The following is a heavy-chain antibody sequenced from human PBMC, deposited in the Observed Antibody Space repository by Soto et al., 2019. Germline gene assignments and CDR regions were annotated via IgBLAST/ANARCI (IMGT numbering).Heavy chain of an antibody. D-gene: IGHD3-3*01. CDR3: SRDGDFYGLDV. Sequence: GGSLRLSCTFSGFTSDDYDYALTWVRQAPGKGLQWLGLIRGSTYGGTTEYAASVKGRFTISRDDSKGIAYLQMNSLKTEDTAVYYCSRDGDFYGLDVWGQGTTVTVS. CDR1: GFTSDDYDYA. J-gene: IGHJ6*02. CDR2: IRGSTYGGTT. V-gene: IGHV3-49*04.